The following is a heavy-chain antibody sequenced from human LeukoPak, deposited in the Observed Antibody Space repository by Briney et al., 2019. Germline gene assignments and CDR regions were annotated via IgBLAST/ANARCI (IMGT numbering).Heavy chain of an antibody. Sequence: KPSETLSLTCTVSGGSISSSSYYWGWIRQPPGKGLEWIGSIYYSGSTYYNPSLKSRVTISVDTSKNQFSLKLSSVTAADTAVYYCARVNLADSSGYWDYWGQGTLVTVSS. D-gene: IGHD3-22*01. V-gene: IGHV4-39*01. J-gene: IGHJ4*02. CDR2: IYYSGST. CDR1: GGSISSSSYY. CDR3: ARVNLADSSGYWDY.